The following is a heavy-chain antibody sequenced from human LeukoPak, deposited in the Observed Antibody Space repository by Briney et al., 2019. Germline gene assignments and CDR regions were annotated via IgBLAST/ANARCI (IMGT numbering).Heavy chain of an antibody. J-gene: IGHJ6*03. V-gene: IGHV3-7*01. Sequence: GGSLRLSCAASGFTFSSYGMSWVRQAPGKGLEWVANIKQDGSEQYYVDSVKGRFTISRDNAKNSLYLQMNSLRAEDTAVYYCARLYEGIVGALLWYYYYYLDVWGKGTTVTVSS. D-gene: IGHD1-26*01. CDR2: IKQDGSEQ. CDR3: ARLYEGIVGALLWYYYYYLDV. CDR1: GFTFSSYG.